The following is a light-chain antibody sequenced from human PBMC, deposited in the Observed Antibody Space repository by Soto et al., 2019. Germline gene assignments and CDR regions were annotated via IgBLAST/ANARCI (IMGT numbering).Light chain of an antibody. V-gene: IGLV2-11*01. CDR3: CSHSAYYTFV. CDR1: SSDVGGRNC. CDR2: DVT. Sequence: QSVLTQPRSVSGSPGQSVTISCTGTSSDVGGRNCVSWYQQHPGKAPQLMIYDVTQRPSGVPDRFSGSKSGNTASLTISGLQAEDEADYYCCSHSAYYTFVFGTGTKLTVL. J-gene: IGLJ1*01.